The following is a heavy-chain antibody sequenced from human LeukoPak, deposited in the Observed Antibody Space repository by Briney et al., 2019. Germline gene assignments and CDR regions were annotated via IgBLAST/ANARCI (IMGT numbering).Heavy chain of an antibody. J-gene: IGHJ3*02. CDR2: IYYSGST. CDR3: ARQASKLGVAFDI. V-gene: IGHV4-39*07. D-gene: IGHD1-26*01. CDR1: GGSISSSNYY. Sequence: SETLSLTCTVSGGSISSSNYYWGWIRQPPGKGLEWIGSIYYSGSTYYNPSLKSRVTISVDTSKNQFSLKLSSVTAADTAVYYCARQASKLGVAFDIWGQGTMVTVSS.